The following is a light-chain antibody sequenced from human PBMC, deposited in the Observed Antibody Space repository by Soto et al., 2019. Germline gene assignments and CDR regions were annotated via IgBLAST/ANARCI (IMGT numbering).Light chain of an antibody. J-gene: IGLJ1*01. Sequence: QSALSQPPSASGTPGQTVTISCSGSSSTIGSNYVFWYQQLPGTAPKLLIYKNTQRPSGVPDRFSGSKSGTSASLAISGLRSEDEADYYCAAWDDRLGGRVFGTGTQLTVL. CDR2: KNT. V-gene: IGLV1-47*01. CDR1: SSTIGSNY. CDR3: AAWDDRLGGRV.